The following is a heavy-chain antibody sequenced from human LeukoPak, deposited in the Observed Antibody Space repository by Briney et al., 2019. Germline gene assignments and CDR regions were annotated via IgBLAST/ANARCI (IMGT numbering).Heavy chain of an antibody. CDR1: GGSISPYF. Sequence: PSETLSLTCTVSGGSISPYFWSWMRQTPGKGLEWIGYISYTGSTNYNPALKSRVTISVDTSKNQFSLQLTSVTAADTAVYYCARDDYRGVTNFDPWGQGTLVIVSS. D-gene: IGHD3-10*01. CDR3: ARDDYRGVTNFDP. V-gene: IGHV4-59*01. CDR2: ISYTGST. J-gene: IGHJ5*02.